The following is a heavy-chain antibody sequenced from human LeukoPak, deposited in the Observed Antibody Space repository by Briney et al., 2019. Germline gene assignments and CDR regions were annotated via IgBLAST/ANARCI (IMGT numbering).Heavy chain of an antibody. J-gene: IGHJ4*02. CDR3: ARAMNSWFLLDLDY. V-gene: IGHV3-53*05. D-gene: IGHD3-22*01. Sequence: GGSLRLSCAASGFTVSSNYMSWVRQAPGMGLEWVSVIYSGGSTYYADSVKGRFTISRDNSKNTLYLQMNSLRSDDTAMYYCARAMNSWFLLDLDYWGQGNLVTVSS. CDR1: GFTVSSNY. CDR2: IYSGGST.